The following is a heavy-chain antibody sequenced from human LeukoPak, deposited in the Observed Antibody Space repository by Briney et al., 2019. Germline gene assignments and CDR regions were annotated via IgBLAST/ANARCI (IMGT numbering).Heavy chain of an antibody. CDR1: GYTFTSYY. CDR2: INTNTGNP. CDR3: ARGVAAGLFDY. D-gene: IGHD6-13*01. J-gene: IGHJ4*02. Sequence: ASVKVSCKASGYTFTSYYMHWVRESPGQGLEWMGWINTNTGNPTYAQGFTGRFVFSLDTSVSTAYLQISSLKAEDTAVYYCARGVAAGLFDYWGQGTLVTVSS. V-gene: IGHV7-4-1*02.